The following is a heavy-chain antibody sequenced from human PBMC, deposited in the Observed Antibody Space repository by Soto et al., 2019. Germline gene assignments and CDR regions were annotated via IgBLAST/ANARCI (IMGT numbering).Heavy chain of an antibody. J-gene: IGHJ5*02. V-gene: IGHV1-46*03. CDR1: GYTFTSYY. CDR3: ARPVSAMVNWSWFDP. D-gene: IGHD5-18*01. Sequence: ASVKVSCKASGYTFTSYYMHWVRQAPGQGLEWMGIINPSGGSTSYAQKFQGRVTMTRDTSTSTVYMELSSLRSEDTAVYYCARPVSAMVNWSWFDPWGQGTLVTVSS. CDR2: INPSGGST.